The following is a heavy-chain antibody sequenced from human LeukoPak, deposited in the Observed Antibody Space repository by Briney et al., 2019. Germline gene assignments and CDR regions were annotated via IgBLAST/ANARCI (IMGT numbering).Heavy chain of an antibody. CDR1: GGSISSYY. CDR2: ISYSGST. Sequence: PSETLSLTCSVSGGSISSYYWSWIRQPPGKGLEWIGSISYSGSTHYNPSLKSRVTISVDSSKNQFSLKLSSVTAADTAVFYCASQGVGTTLDYWGRGTLVTVSS. CDR3: ASQGVGTTLDY. J-gene: IGHJ4*02. V-gene: IGHV4-59*05. D-gene: IGHD1-7*01.